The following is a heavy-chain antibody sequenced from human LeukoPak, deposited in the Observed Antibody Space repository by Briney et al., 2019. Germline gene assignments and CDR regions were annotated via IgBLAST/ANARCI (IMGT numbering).Heavy chain of an antibody. D-gene: IGHD3-16*01. CDR2: ISSSSSTI. Sequence: GSLRLSCAASGFTFSRYSMNWVRQAPGKGLEWISYISSSSSTISYADSVKGRSTISRDNAKNSVYLQMNSLRAEDTAVYYCAREGGGFDYWGQGTLVTVSS. J-gene: IGHJ4*02. V-gene: IGHV3-48*04. CDR1: GFTFSRYS. CDR3: AREGGGFDY.